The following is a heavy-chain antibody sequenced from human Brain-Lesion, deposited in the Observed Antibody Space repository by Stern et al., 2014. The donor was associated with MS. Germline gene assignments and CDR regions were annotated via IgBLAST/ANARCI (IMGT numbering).Heavy chain of an antibody. CDR1: GGSINTNNYY. D-gene: IGHD4-17*01. CDR3: ARTGDDFGDYSLSY. V-gene: IGHV4-39*01. Sequence: QLQLQESGPGLVKPSETLSLTCTVSGGSINTNNYYWGWIRQPPGKGLEWIGNIYSSGSTFYSPSLQSRVTMSVDTPKNQFSLKLSSVTAADTAVYYCARTGDDFGDYSLSYWGQGTLVTVSS. CDR2: IYSSGST. J-gene: IGHJ4*02.